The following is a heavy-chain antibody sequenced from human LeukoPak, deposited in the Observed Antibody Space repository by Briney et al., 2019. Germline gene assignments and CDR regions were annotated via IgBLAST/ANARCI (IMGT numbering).Heavy chain of an antibody. CDR3: ARDRGSITVIASPGYYFDY. D-gene: IGHD3-22*01. CDR2: IIPILGIA. Sequence: GASVKVSCKASGGTFSSYTISWVRQAPGQGLEWMGRIIPILGIANYAQKFQGRVTITADKSTSTAYMELSSLRSEDTAVYYCARDRGSITVIASPGYYFDYWGRGTLVTVSS. CDR1: GGTFSSYT. J-gene: IGHJ4*02. V-gene: IGHV1-69*04.